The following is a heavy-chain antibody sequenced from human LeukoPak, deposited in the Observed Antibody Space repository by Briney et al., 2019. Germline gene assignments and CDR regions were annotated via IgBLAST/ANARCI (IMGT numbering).Heavy chain of an antibody. V-gene: IGHV3-23*01. CDR3: AKEKGIAVAGQSFYDY. D-gene: IGHD6-19*01. CDR1: GFTFSTYA. Sequence: GGSLRLSCAASGFTFSTYAMSWVRQIPGKGLEWVSAISGSDDGTYYADSVKGRFAISRDNSKNTLYLQMNSLRAEDTAVYYCAKEKGIAVAGQSFYDYWGQGTLVTVSS. J-gene: IGHJ4*02. CDR2: ISGSDDGT.